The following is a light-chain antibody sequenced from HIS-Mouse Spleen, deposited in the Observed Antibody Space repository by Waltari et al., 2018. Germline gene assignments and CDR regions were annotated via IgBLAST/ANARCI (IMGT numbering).Light chain of an antibody. CDR3: QAWDSSTARVV. CDR2: QDS. Sequence: SYELTQPPSVSVSPGQTASITCSGDKLGDNYAGWYQQKPGQSPVLVIYQDSKRPSGIPERFSGSNSGNTATLTISGTQAMDEADYYCQAWDSSTARVVFGGGTKLTVL. V-gene: IGLV3-1*01. J-gene: IGLJ2*01. CDR1: KLGDNY.